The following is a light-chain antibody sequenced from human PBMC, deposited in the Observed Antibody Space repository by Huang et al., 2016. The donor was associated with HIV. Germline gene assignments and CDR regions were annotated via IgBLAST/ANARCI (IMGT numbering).Light chain of an antibody. CDR2: GAS. CDR1: QSIGN. V-gene: IGKV3-15*01. CDR3: QQYNSWPPWT. Sequence: EIVVTQSPVTLSASPGETVTLSCRASQSIGNLAWYQQKPGQAPRPLIDGASTGVIGIPERFSGGGSGTEFTLTISILQSEDFAVYFCQQYNSWPPWTFGQGTKVDIK. J-gene: IGKJ1*01.